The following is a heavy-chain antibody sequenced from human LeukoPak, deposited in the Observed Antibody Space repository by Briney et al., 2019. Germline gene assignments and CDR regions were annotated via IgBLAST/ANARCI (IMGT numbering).Heavy chain of an antibody. Sequence: SETLSLACAVYGGSFSGYYWSWIRQPPGKGLEWIGEINHSGSTNYNPSLKSRVTISVDTSKNQFSLKLSPVTAADTAVYYCARGGGYTPGHPTPDYWGQGTLVTVSS. CDR1: GGSFSGYY. D-gene: IGHD5-18*01. V-gene: IGHV4-34*01. CDR2: INHSGST. CDR3: ARGGGYTPGHPTPDY. J-gene: IGHJ4*02.